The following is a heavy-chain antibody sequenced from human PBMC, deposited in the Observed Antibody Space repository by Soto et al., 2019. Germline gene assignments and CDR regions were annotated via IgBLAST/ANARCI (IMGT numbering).Heavy chain of an antibody. CDR2: ISSSSSTI. CDR3: AKCGKLSGGSCYYYYYYGMDV. V-gene: IGHV3-48*01. CDR1: RLTSSSNS. D-gene: IGHD2-15*01. Sequence: PGGSRTLSSAAARLTSSSNSTNWVRPPPEKGLEWVSYISSSSSTIYYADSVKGRFTISRDNAKNSLYLQMNSLRAEDTAVYYCAKCGKLSGGSCYYYYYYGMDVWGQGTTVTVSS. J-gene: IGHJ6*02.